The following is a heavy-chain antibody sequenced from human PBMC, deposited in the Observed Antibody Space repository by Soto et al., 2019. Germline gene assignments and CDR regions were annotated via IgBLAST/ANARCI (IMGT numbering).Heavy chain of an antibody. Sequence: SVKVSCKASGGTFSSYAISWVRQAPGQGLEWMGGIIPIFGTANYAQKFQGRVTITADESTSTAYMELSSLRSEDTAVYYCARDLVVVVPSDPNYSYYGMDVWGQGTTVTVSS. J-gene: IGHJ6*02. CDR1: GGTFSSYA. D-gene: IGHD2-2*01. V-gene: IGHV1-69*13. CDR2: IIPIFGTA. CDR3: ARDLVVVVPSDPNYSYYGMDV.